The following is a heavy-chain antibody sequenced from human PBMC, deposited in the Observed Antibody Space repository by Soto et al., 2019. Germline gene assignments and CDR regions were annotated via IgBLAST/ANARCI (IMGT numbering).Heavy chain of an antibody. J-gene: IGHJ4*02. V-gene: IGHV3-21*01. Sequence: EVQLVESGGGLVKPGGSLRLSCAASGFTFSSYSMNWVRQAPGKGLEWVSSISSSSSYIYYADSVKGRFTISRDNAKNSLYLQINSLRAENTAVYYCARVTLGYCISTNCFFDYWGQGTLVTVSS. CDR2: ISSSSSYI. CDR1: GFTFSSYS. CDR3: ARVTLGYCISTNCFFDY. D-gene: IGHD2-2*01.